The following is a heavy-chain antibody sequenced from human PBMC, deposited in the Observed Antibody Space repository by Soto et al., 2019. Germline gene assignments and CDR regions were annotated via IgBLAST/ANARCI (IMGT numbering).Heavy chain of an antibody. CDR1: RYTFANYL. V-gene: IGHV5-51*01. D-gene: IGHD6-6*01. CDR3: SKFKYSTSVRYLQH. CDR2: IYSSDSKT. Sequence: GESLKSSCESSRYTFANYLVGWVRQVPGKGLEWGANIYSSDSKTKYIPSFQGQVTISADKSISTAYLQWTSLKASDTAIYYCSKFKYSTSVRYLQHWGQGTPVTVSS. J-gene: IGHJ1*01.